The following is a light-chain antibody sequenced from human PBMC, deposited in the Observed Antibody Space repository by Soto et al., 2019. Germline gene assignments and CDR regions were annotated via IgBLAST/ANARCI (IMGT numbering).Light chain of an antibody. CDR3: QQYGSSGT. V-gene: IGKV3-20*01. J-gene: IGKJ1*01. Sequence: EIVFTQSPDTLSLSPGERATLSCRASQSVGSTYLAWYQQKPGQAPRLLIYGASRRATGIPDRFSGSGSGTDFTLTISRLEPEDLAVYYCQQYGSSGTFGQGTKVDI. CDR2: GAS. CDR1: QSVGSTY.